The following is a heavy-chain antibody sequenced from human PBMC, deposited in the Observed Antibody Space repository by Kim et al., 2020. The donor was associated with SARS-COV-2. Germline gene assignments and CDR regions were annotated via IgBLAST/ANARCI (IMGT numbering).Heavy chain of an antibody. Sequence: GGSLRLSCAASGFTFSSYAMSWVRQAPGKGLEWVSAISGSGGSTYYADSVKGRFTISRDNSKNTLYLQMNSLRAEDTAVYYCAKEAGYSQTSYYYYGMDVWGQGTTVTVSS. J-gene: IGHJ6*02. V-gene: IGHV3-23*01. CDR2: ISGSGGST. CDR3: AKEAGYSQTSYYYYGMDV. D-gene: IGHD6-13*01. CDR1: GFTFSSYA.